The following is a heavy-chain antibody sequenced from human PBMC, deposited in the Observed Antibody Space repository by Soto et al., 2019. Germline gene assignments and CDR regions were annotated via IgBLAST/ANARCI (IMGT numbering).Heavy chain of an antibody. Sequence: GESLKISCKASGFTFSSYSLGWVRHMPGKGLQWMGNIFSSDSSAKYSPSFVGQVTISVDRSINTAYLQWSSLKASDTAIYYCGRQGGDGYHIDYWGQGALVTVSS. D-gene: IGHD3-16*01. V-gene: IGHV5-51*01. CDR2: IFSSDSSA. J-gene: IGHJ4*02. CDR1: GFTFSSYS. CDR3: GRQGGDGYHIDY.